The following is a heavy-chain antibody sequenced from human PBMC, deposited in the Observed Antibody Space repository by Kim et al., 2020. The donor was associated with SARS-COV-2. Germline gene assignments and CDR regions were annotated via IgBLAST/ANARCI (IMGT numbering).Heavy chain of an antibody. V-gene: IGHV3-30*18. J-gene: IGHJ4*02. CDR3: AKVYLRYFDWLSTEVAPSNYYFDV. CDR2: ISYDGSNK. D-gene: IGHD3-9*01. CDR1: GFTFSSYG. Sequence: GGSLRLSCAASGFTFSSYGMHWVRQAPGKGLEWVAVISYDGSNKYYADSVKGRFTISRDNSKNTLYLQMNSLRAEDTAVYYCAKVYLRYFDWLSTEVAPSNYYFDVWGQGTLVTVSS.